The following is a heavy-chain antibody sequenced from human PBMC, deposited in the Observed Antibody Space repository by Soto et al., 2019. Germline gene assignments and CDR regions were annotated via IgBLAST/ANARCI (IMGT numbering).Heavy chain of an antibody. CDR2: ISWNSGSI. V-gene: IGHV3-9*01. D-gene: IGHD6-19*01. J-gene: IGHJ3*02. CDR1: GFTFDDYA. Sequence: EVQLVESGGGLVQPGRSLRLSCAASGFTFDDYAMHWVLQAPGKGLEWVSDISWNSGSIGYADSVKGRFTISRDNAKNSLYLQMNRLRAEDTALYYCAKERGIAVDAFDIWGQGTMVTVSS. CDR3: AKERGIAVDAFDI.